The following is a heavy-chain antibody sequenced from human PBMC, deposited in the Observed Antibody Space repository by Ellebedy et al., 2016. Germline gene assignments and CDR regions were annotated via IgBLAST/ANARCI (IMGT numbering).Heavy chain of an antibody. D-gene: IGHD1-14*01. V-gene: IGHV4-34*01. J-gene: IGHJ3*02. Sequence: SETLSLXXAVYGGSFSGYYWSWIRQPPGKGLEWIGEINHSGSTNYNPSLKSRVTISVDTSKNQFSLKLSSVTAADTAVYYCARDLSNRNAFDIWGQGTMVTVSS. CDR1: GGSFSGYY. CDR2: INHSGST. CDR3: ARDLSNRNAFDI.